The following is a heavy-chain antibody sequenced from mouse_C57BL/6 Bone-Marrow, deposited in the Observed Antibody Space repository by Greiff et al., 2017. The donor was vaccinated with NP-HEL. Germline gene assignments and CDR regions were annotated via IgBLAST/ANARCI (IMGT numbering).Heavy chain of an antibody. CDR3: ARYGYYTPFAY. D-gene: IGHD2-12*01. J-gene: IGHJ3*01. CDR1: GYTFTDYY. V-gene: IGHV1-26*01. Sequence: EVKLQQSGPELVKPGASVKISCKASGYTFTDYYMNWVKQSHGKSLEWIGDINPNNGGTSYNQKFKGKATLTVDKSSSTAYMELRSLTSEDSAVYYCARYGYYTPFAYWGQGTLVTVSA. CDR2: INPNNGGT.